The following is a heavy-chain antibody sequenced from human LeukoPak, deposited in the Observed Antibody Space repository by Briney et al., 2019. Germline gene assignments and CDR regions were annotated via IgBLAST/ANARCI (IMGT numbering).Heavy chain of an antibody. D-gene: IGHD6-19*01. Sequence: ASETLSLTCTVSGGSISSYYWSWIRQPPGKGLEWIGYIYYSGSTNYNPSLKSRVTISVDTSKNQFSLKLSSVTAADTAVYYCAADIAVAGSGDDAFDIWGQGTMVTVSS. V-gene: IGHV4-59*01. CDR2: IYYSGST. CDR3: AADIAVAGSGDDAFDI. CDR1: GGSISSYY. J-gene: IGHJ3*02.